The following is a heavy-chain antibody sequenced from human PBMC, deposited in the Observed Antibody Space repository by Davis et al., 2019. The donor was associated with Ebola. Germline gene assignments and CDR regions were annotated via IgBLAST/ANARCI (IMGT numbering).Heavy chain of an antibody. CDR3: ARDDLGWYYYYYGMDV. Sequence: GGSLRPSCAASGFTFSSYWMSWVRQAPGKGLEWVANIKQDGSEKYYVDSVKGRFTISRDNAKNSLYLQMNSLRAEDTAVYYCARDDLGWYYYYYGMDVWGQGTTVTVSS. J-gene: IGHJ6*02. CDR1: GFTFSSYW. CDR2: IKQDGSEK. D-gene: IGHD6-19*01. V-gene: IGHV3-7*03.